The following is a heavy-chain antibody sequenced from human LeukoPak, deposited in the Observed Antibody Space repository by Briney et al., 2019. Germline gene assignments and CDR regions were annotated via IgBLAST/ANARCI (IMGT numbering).Heavy chain of an antibody. D-gene: IGHD4-23*01. V-gene: IGHV1-69*02. CDR2: IIPILGIA. Sequence: SVKVSCKASGGTFSSYTISWVRQAPGQGLEWMGRIIPILGIANYAQKFQGRVTITADKSTSTAYMELSSLRSEDTAVYYCARVGDYGDNWWFDPWGQGTLVTVSS. CDR1: GGTFSSYT. J-gene: IGHJ5*02. CDR3: ARVGDYGDNWWFDP.